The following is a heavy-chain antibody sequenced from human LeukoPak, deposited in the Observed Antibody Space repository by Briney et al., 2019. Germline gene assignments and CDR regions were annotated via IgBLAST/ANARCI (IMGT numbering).Heavy chain of an antibody. Sequence: SETLSLTCTVSGGSISSSSYYWGWIRQPPGKGLEWIESIYYSGSTYYNPSLKSRVTISVDTSKNQFSLKLSSVTAADTAVYYCARHAYSSGCLDYWGQGTLVTVSS. D-gene: IGHD6-19*01. J-gene: IGHJ4*02. CDR2: IYYSGST. CDR3: ARHAYSSGCLDY. V-gene: IGHV4-39*01. CDR1: GGSISSSSYY.